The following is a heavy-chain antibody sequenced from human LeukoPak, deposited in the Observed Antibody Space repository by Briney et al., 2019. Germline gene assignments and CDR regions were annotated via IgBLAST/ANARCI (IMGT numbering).Heavy chain of an antibody. J-gene: IGHJ4*02. V-gene: IGHV3-23*01. Sequence: PGGSLRLSCAASGFTFSSYAMSWVRQAPGKGLEWVSVISGSGGSPYYADSVKGRFTISRENAESSLYLQMNSLRAEDTAVYYCARGGIQVSGIDEFDYWGQGTLVTVSS. CDR2: ISGSGGSP. CDR3: ARGGIQVSGIDEFDY. D-gene: IGHD6-19*01. CDR1: GFTFSSYA.